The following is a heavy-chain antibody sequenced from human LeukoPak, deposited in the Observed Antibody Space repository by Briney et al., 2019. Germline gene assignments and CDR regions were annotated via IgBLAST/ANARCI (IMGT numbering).Heavy chain of an antibody. Sequence: SETLFLTCTVSGGSISSYYWSWMRQPPGKGLEWIGYIYYSGSTNYNPSLKSRVTISVDTSKNQFSLKLSSVTAADTAVYYCATSSRGMANFDYWGQGTLVTVSS. CDR2: IYYSGST. CDR1: GGSISSYY. J-gene: IGHJ4*02. V-gene: IGHV4-59*01. CDR3: ATSSRGMANFDY. D-gene: IGHD6-13*01.